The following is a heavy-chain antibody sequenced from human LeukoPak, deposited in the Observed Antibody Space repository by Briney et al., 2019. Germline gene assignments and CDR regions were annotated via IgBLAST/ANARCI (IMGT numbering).Heavy chain of an antibody. Sequence: SVKVSCKASGGTFSSYAISWVRQAPGQGLEWMGRIIPIFGIANYAQKFQGRVTITADRSTSTAYMELSSLRSEDTAVYYCARDQGYYDFWSGRRYFDYWGQGTLVTVSS. CDR1: GGTFSSYA. J-gene: IGHJ4*02. D-gene: IGHD3-3*01. CDR2: IIPIFGIA. CDR3: ARDQGYYDFWSGRRYFDY. V-gene: IGHV1-69*04.